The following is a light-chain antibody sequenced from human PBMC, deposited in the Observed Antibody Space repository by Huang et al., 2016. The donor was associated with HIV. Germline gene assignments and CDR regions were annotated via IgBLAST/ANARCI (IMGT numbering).Light chain of an antibody. J-gene: IGKJ2*01. CDR3: QQSDSTPPYT. CDR1: QSISSY. Sequence: DIQMTQSPSSLSASVGDRVTITCRASQSISSYLNWYQQKPGKAPKLLIYAASSLQSGVPSRFSGSGSGTDFTLTISSLQPEDFATYYCQQSDSTPPYTFGLGTKLEIK. CDR2: AAS. V-gene: IGKV1-39*01.